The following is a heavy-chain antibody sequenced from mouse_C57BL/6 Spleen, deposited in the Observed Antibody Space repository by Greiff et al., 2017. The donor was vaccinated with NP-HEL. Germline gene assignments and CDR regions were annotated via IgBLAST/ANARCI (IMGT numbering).Heavy chain of an antibody. Sequence: EVQGVESGGGLVKPGGSLKLSCAASGFTFSDSGMHWVRQAPEKGLEWVAYISSGSSTIYYAATVKGRFTISRDNAKTTLFLQMTSLRSEDTAMYYCASAYLRDYAMDYWGQGTSVTVSS. CDR2: ISSGSSTI. CDR3: ASAYLRDYAMDY. V-gene: IGHV5-17*01. CDR1: GFTFSDSG. D-gene: IGHD2-10*01. J-gene: IGHJ4*01.